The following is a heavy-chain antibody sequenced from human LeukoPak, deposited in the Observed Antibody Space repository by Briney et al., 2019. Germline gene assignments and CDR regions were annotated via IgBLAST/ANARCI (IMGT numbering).Heavy chain of an antibody. CDR2: IYYSGST. J-gene: IGHJ4*02. CDR3: ARGRGGSCYGECPPPNFDY. V-gene: IGHV4-31*03. CDR1: GGSISSGGYY. D-gene: IGHD2-15*01. Sequence: SETLSLTCTVSGGSISSGGYYWSWIRQHPGKGLEWIGYIYYSGSTYYNPSLKSRVTISVDTSKNQFSLKLSSVTAADTAVYYCARGRGGSCYGECPPPNFDYWGQGTLVTVSS.